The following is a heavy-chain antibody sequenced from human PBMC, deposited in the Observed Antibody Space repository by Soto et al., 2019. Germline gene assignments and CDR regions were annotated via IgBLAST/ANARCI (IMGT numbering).Heavy chain of an antibody. CDR2: INSDGSST. Sequence: SGGSLRLSCAASGFTFSSYWMHWVRQAPGKGLVWVSRINSDGSSTSYADSVKGRFTISRDNAKNTLYLQMNSLRAEDTAVYYCASTYSSSWYHPAEYFQHWGQGTLVTVSS. D-gene: IGHD6-13*01. V-gene: IGHV3-74*01. J-gene: IGHJ1*01. CDR1: GFTFSSYW. CDR3: ASTYSSSWYHPAEYFQH.